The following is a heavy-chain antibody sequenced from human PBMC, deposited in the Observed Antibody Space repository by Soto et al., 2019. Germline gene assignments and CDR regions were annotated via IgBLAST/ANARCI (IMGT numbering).Heavy chain of an antibody. CDR2: INPNSGGT. V-gene: IGHV1-2*04. CDR3: ARETQFYGMDG. J-gene: IGHJ6*02. Sequence: GASVKVSCRASGYTFTGYYMHWVRQAPGQGLEWMGWINPNSGGTNYAQKFQGWVTMTRDTSISTAHMELSRLRSDDTAVYYCARETQFYGMDGWGQGTTVTVSS. CDR1: GYTFTGYY.